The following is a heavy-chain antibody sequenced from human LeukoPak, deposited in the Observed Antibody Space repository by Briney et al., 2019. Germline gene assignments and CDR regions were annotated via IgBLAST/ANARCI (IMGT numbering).Heavy chain of an antibody. CDR3: ARVAYYDFWSGYSGGFDY. CDR1: GFTFSSYS. J-gene: IGHJ4*02. CDR2: ISSSSSTI. D-gene: IGHD3-3*01. Sequence: GGSLRLSCAASGFTFSSYSMNWVRQAPGKGLEWVSYISSSSSTIYYADSVKGRFTISRDNAKNSLYLQMNSLRAEDTAVYYCARVAYYDFWSGYSGGFDYWGQGTLVTVSS. V-gene: IGHV3-48*01.